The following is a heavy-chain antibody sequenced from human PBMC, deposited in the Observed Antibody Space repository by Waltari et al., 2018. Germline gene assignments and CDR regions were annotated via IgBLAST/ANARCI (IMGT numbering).Heavy chain of an antibody. V-gene: IGHV3-30*02. CDR3: ARVAPAATDY. CDR1: GFTFSSYG. J-gene: IGHJ4*02. CDR2: KRYDGRNK. Sequence: QVPLVESGGGVVQPGGSLRLSCAASGFTFSSYGMHWVRQAPGKGLEWVASKRYDGRNKYYADSVNGRFTISRDNAKNALYLQMNSLRAEDTAVYYCARVAPAATDYWGQGTLVTVSS. D-gene: IGHD2-2*01.